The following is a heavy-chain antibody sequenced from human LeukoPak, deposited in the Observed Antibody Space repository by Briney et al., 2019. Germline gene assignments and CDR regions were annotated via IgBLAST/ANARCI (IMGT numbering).Heavy chain of an antibody. D-gene: IGHD3-10*01. CDR2: FDPEDGET. V-gene: IGHV1-24*01. J-gene: IGHJ4*02. CDR1: GYTFTGYY. Sequence: ASVKVSCKASGYTFTGYYMHWVRQAPGKGLEWTGGFDPEDGETIYAQKFQGRVTMTEDTSTDTAYMELSSLRSEDTAVYYCATGMVRGVNGLDDYWGQGTLVTVSS. CDR3: ATGMVRGVNGLDDY.